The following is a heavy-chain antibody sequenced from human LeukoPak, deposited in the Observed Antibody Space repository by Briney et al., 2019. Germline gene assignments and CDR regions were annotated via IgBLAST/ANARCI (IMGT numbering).Heavy chain of an antibody. V-gene: IGHV4-34*01. D-gene: IGHD3-22*01. J-gene: IGHJ4*02. CDR1: GGSFSGYY. Sequence: PSETLSLTCAVYGGSFSGYYWSWIRQPPGKGLEWIGEINHSGSTNYNPSLKSRVTISVDTSKNQFSLKLSSVTAADTAVYYCARGPPRITMIVVVITPRGNYFDYWGQGTLVTVSS. CDR2: INHSGST. CDR3: ARGPPRITMIVVVITPRGNYFDY.